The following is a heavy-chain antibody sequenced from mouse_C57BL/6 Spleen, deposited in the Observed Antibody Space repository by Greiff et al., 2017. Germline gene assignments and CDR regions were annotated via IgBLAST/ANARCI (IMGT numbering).Heavy chain of an antibody. Sequence: QVQLKQSGAELVKPGASVKISCKASGYAFSSYWMNWVKQRPGKGLEWIGQIYPGDGDTNYNGKFKGKATLTADKSSSTAYMQLSSLTAEDSAVYFCARGGDYYGSSYGAMDYWGQGTSVTVSS. CDR1: GYAFSSYW. J-gene: IGHJ4*01. CDR2: IYPGDGDT. D-gene: IGHD1-1*01. CDR3: ARGGDYYGSSYGAMDY. V-gene: IGHV1-80*01.